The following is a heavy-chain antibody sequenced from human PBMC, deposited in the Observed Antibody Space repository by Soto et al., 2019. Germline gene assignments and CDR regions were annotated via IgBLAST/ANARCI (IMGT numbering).Heavy chain of an antibody. CDR2: IYYSGST. CDR1: GCSVSSGSYY. D-gene: IGHD3-10*01. CDR3: ARDRPYYYGSGSHCFDY. Sequence: PSETLSLTCTVSGCSVSSGSYYWSWIRQPPGKGLEWIGYIYYSGSTNYNPSLKSRVTISVDTSKNQFSLKLSSVTAADTAVYYCARDRPYYYGSGSHCFDYWGQGTLVTVSS. J-gene: IGHJ4*02. V-gene: IGHV4-61*01.